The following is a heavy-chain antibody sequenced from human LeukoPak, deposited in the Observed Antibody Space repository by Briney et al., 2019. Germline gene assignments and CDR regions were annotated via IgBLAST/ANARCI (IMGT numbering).Heavy chain of an antibody. D-gene: IGHD1-26*01. CDR3: ARNQKSDSGSCYYYYYMDV. J-gene: IGHJ6*03. CDR1: GGSISSYH. V-gene: IGHV4-59*01. CDR2: IHDSGST. Sequence: SETLSLTCTVSGGSISSYHWSWIRQPPGKGLEWIGYIHDSGSTNYNPSLKSRVTISVDTSKNHFSLRLSSVTAADTAVYYCARNQKSDSGSCYYYYYMDVWGKGTMVTVSS.